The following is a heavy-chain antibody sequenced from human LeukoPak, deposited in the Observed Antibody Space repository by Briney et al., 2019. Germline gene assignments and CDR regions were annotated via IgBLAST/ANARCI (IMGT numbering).Heavy chain of an antibody. V-gene: IGHV3-48*02. D-gene: IGHD1-26*01. CDR1: GFTFSNNG. Sequence: GGSLRLSCAASGFTFSNNGMNWVRQAPGKGLKWVSYISSGSSTIYYADSVKGRFTISRDNAKNSLYLHMNSLRDEDTAVYYCARDSLLDYWGQGTLVTVSS. CDR3: ARDSLLDY. J-gene: IGHJ4*02. CDR2: ISSGSSTI.